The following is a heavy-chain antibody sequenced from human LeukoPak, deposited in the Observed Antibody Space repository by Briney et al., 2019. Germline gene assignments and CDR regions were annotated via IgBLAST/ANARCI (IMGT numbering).Heavy chain of an antibody. CDR2: ISYDGSNK. D-gene: IGHD3-10*01. CDR3: AKDRVRGGLNWFDP. CDR1: GFTFSSYA. J-gene: IGHJ5*02. V-gene: IGHV3-30-3*01. Sequence: GGSLRLSCAASGFTFSSYAMHWVRQAPGKGLEWVAVISYDGSNKYYADSVKGRFTISRDNSKNTLYLQMNSLRAEDTAVYYCAKDRVRGGLNWFDPWGQGTLVTVSS.